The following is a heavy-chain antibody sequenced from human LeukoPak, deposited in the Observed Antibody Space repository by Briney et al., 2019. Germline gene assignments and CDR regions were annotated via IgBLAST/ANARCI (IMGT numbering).Heavy chain of an antibody. CDR1: GFSFSTSW. J-gene: IGHJ4*02. D-gene: IGHD3-22*01. V-gene: IGHV3-74*01. CDR3: AKMGTYYYDSSNYYNYFDY. Sequence: PGGSLRLSCAASGFSFSTSWMHWVRHTPEKGLVWVSRINSDGSSTSYADSVKGRFTISRDNAKNTLYLQMNSLRAEDTAVYYCAKMGTYYYDSSNYYNYFDYWGQGTLVTVSS. CDR2: INSDGSST.